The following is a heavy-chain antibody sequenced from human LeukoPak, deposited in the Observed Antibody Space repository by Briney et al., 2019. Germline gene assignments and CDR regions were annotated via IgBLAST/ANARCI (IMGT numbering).Heavy chain of an antibody. Sequence: RVGSVRVSCAASGYTSSNFDMNWVRQAPGKGVEWMGWMNLKSGKTDYREEFQGRVTMTTDTSITTAYMELSSLRSEDTAVYYCGRGYAMDVWGQGTTVTVSS. CDR2: MNLKSGKT. CDR1: GYTSSNFD. V-gene: IGHV1-8*01. CDR3: GRGYAMDV. J-gene: IGHJ6*02.